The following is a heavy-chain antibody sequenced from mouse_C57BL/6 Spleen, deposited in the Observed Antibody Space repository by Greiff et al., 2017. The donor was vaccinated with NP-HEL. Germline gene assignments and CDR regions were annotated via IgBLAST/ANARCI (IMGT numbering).Heavy chain of an antibody. CDR1: GYTFTDYY. J-gene: IGHJ2*01. Sequence: EVQLQQSGPELVKPGASVKISCKASGYTFTDYYMNWVKQSHGKSLEWIGDINPNNGGTSYNQKFKGKATLTVDKSSSTAYMELRSLTSEDSAVYYCATIYYGSTYYFDYWGQGTTLTVSS. CDR3: ATIYYGSTYYFDY. CDR2: INPNNGGT. D-gene: IGHD1-1*01. V-gene: IGHV1-26*01.